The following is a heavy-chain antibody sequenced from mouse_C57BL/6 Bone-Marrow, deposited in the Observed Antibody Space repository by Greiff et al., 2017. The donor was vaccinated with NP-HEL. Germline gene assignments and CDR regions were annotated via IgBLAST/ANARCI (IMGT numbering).Heavy chain of an antibody. Sequence: EVKLLESGGDLVKPGGSLKLSCAASGFTFSSSGMSWVRQTPDKRLEWVAIISSGGSYTYYPDSVQGRFTISRDKAKNTLYLQMSSLKAEDSAMYYCARHEGPRVRGQGTTLTVSS. J-gene: IGHJ2*01. CDR3: ARHEGPRV. CDR2: ISSGGSYT. V-gene: IGHV5-6*01. CDR1: GFTFSSSG. D-gene: IGHD2-14*01.